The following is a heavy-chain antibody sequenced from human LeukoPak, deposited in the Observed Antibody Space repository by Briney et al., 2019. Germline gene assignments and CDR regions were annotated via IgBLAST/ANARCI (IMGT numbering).Heavy chain of an antibody. D-gene: IGHD2/OR15-2a*01. V-gene: IGHV3-43D*03. J-gene: IGHJ6*03. CDR3: AKDRAARGRGNYFYMDV. Sequence: GGSLRPSCAASGFTFDDYAMHWVRQASGKGLEWVSHITWDGGSTHYADSVEGRFTISRDNRENSLYLQMNSLRPEDTALYYCAKDRAARGRGNYFYMDVWGKGTTVTVSS. CDR1: GFTFDDYA. CDR2: ITWDGGST.